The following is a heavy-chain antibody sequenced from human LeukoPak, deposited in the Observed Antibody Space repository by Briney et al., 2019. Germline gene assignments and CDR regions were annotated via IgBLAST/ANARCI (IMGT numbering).Heavy chain of an antibody. Sequence: SETLSLTCTVSGGSISSSDYYWGWIRQPPGKGLEWIGSIYYTGSTYYNPSLRSRVTISVDTSKNQFSLKLSSVTAADTAVYYCARHPALLLYGTTDCWGQGTLVTVSS. V-gene: IGHV4-39*01. CDR1: GGSISSSDYY. CDR2: IYYTGST. J-gene: IGHJ4*02. D-gene: IGHD3-3*01. CDR3: ARHPALLLYGTTDC.